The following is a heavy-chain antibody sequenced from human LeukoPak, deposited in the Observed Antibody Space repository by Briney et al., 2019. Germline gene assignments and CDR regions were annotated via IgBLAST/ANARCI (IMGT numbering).Heavy chain of an antibody. D-gene: IGHD5-18*01. J-gene: IGHJ6*03. Sequence: SETLSLTCTVSGGSISSHYWSWIRQPPGKGLEWIGYIYYSGSTNYNPSLKSRVTISVDTSKNQLSLKLSSVTAADTAVYYCARVDTAMDDYYYYYYMDVWGKGTTVTVSS. CDR3: ARVDTAMDDYYYYYYMDV. CDR2: IYYSGST. V-gene: IGHV4-59*11. CDR1: GGSISSHY.